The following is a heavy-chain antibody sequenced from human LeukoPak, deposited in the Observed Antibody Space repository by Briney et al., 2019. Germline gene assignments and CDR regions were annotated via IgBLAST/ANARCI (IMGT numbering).Heavy chain of an antibody. D-gene: IGHD3-10*01. J-gene: IGHJ4*02. Sequence: ASVKVSCKASGYTFTGYYMHWVRQAPGQGLEWMGWINPNSGGTNYAQKFQGRVTMTRDTSISTAYMELSRLRSDDTAVYYCAREVDYYGSGSYYRPQNYFDYWGQGTLVTVSS. V-gene: IGHV1-2*02. CDR1: GYTFTGYY. CDR2: INPNSGGT. CDR3: AREVDYYGSGSYYRPQNYFDY.